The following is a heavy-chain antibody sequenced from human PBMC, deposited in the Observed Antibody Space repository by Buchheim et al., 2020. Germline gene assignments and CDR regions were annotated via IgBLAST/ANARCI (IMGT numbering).Heavy chain of an antibody. CDR1: GFPFSSYG. Sequence: QVQLVESGGGVVQTGRSLRLSCEASGFPFSSYGMHWVRQAPGKGLEWVASISYDGSNKFYADSVKGRFSISRDRSKNPVYLQMDSLRPEDTAVYFCAKDRVVTAITRAYFDLWGQGT. V-gene: IGHV3-30*18. J-gene: IGHJ4*02. CDR2: ISYDGSNK. D-gene: IGHD2-21*02. CDR3: AKDRVVTAITRAYFDL.